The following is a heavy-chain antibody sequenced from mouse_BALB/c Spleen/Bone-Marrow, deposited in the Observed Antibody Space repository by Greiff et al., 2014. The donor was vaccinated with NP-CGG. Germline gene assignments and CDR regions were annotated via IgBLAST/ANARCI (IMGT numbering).Heavy chain of an antibody. CDR2: ISDGGSYT. V-gene: IGHV5-4*02. D-gene: IGHD1-1*02. CDR1: GFILGAFS. Sequence: VQLQQSGGGLVKPGGSLNLSWAASGFILGAFSLIWVRKTREKRLGGVATISDGGSYTYYPDSVKGRFTISRDNAKNNLYLQMSGLKSEDTAMYYCARSGERYGAMDYWGQGTSVTVFS. CDR3: ARSGERYGAMDY. J-gene: IGHJ4*01.